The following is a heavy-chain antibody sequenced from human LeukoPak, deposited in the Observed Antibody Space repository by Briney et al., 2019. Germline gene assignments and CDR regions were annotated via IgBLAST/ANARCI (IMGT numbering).Heavy chain of an antibody. Sequence: PGGSLRLSCAASGFTFSSYGMHWVRQAPGKGLEWVAVIWYDGSNKYYADSVKGRFTISRDNSKNMLYLQMNSLRAEDTAVYYCARAPQWLGSYFDYWGQGTLVTVSS. D-gene: IGHD6-19*01. CDR3: ARAPQWLGSYFDY. CDR2: IWYDGSNK. CDR1: GFTFSSYG. V-gene: IGHV3-33*01. J-gene: IGHJ4*02.